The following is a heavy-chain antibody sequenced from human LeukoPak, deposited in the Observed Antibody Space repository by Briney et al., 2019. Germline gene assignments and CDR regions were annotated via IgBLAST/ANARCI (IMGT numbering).Heavy chain of an antibody. CDR3: ARGVGYYYDSSGYYHSY. Sequence: GASVKVSCKASGYTFTSYDINWVRQATGQGLEWMGWMNPNSGNTGYAQKFQGRVTMTRNTSISTAYMELSGLRSEDTAVYYCARGVGYYYDSSGYYHSYWGQGTLVTVSS. CDR2: MNPNSGNT. V-gene: IGHV1-8*01. J-gene: IGHJ4*02. CDR1: GYTFTSYD. D-gene: IGHD3-22*01.